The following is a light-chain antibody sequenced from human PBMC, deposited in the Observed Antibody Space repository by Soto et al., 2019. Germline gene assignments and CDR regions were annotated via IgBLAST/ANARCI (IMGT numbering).Light chain of an antibody. V-gene: IGKV1-33*01. J-gene: IGKJ4*01. CDR3: QKYNSAPL. CDR1: QDISNY. CDR2: DAS. Sequence: DIQMAQSPSSLSASVGDRVTITCQASQDISNYLNWYQQKPGKAPKLLIYDASNLETGVPSRFSGSGSGTDFTLTISSLQPEDVATYYCQKYNSAPLFGGGTKVDIK.